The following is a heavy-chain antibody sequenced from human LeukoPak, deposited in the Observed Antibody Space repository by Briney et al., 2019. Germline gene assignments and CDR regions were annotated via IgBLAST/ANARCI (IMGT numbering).Heavy chain of an antibody. J-gene: IGHJ6*02. V-gene: IGHV3-48*03. D-gene: IGHD2-2*01. Sequence: QPGGSLRLSCAASGFTFSSYEMNWVRQAPGKGLEWVSYISSSGSTIYYADSVKGRFTISRDNAKNSLYLQMNSLRAEDTAVYYCVRQAAMSHYYYGMDVWGQGTTVTVSS. CDR3: VRQAAMSHYYYGMDV. CDR1: GFTFSSYE. CDR2: ISSSGSTI.